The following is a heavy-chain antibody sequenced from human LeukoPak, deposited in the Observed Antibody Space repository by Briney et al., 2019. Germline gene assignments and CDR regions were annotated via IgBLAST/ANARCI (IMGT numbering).Heavy chain of an antibody. Sequence: SQTLSLTCTVSVGSISSGSYYWSWIRQPAGKGLEWIGRIYTSGSTNYNPSLKSRVTISVDTSKNQFSLKLSSVTAADTAVYYCARLRLHAFDIWGQGTMVTVSS. CDR3: ARLRLHAFDI. CDR2: IYTSGST. CDR1: VGSISSGSYY. J-gene: IGHJ3*02. V-gene: IGHV4-61*02.